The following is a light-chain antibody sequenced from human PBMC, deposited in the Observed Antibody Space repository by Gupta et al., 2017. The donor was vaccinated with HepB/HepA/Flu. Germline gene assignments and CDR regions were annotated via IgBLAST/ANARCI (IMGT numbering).Light chain of an antibody. CDR1: KLGERF. Sequence: GQTVRITCSGYKLGERFASWYQQKPGQSPGRVIYHDTKRPPGIPERFSGSNSGNNGSPTISGTQTMDDADEYCQEWNRLTWVFGGGTKLTVL. CDR2: HDT. V-gene: IGLV3-1*01. J-gene: IGLJ3*02. CDR3: QEWNRLTWV.